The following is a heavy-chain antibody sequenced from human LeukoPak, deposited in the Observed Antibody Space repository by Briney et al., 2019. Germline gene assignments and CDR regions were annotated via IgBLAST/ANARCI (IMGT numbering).Heavy chain of an antibody. Sequence: SETLSLTCTVSGGSISSSNYYWTWIRQPPGKGLEWIGTIYYSGNNYHNPSLKSRVTISVDTSKNQFSLKLSSVTAADTAVYYCARQASNSWFARFDPWGQGTLVTVSS. CDR3: ARQASNSWFARFDP. J-gene: IGHJ5*02. CDR2: IYYSGNN. CDR1: GGSISSSNYY. D-gene: IGHD6-13*01. V-gene: IGHV4-39*01.